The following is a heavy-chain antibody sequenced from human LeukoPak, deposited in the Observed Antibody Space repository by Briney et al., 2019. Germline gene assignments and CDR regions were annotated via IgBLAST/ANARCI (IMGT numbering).Heavy chain of an antibody. J-gene: IGHJ4*02. CDR1: GFTFSSYA. CDR2: ISGSGGST. V-gene: IGHV3-23*01. D-gene: IGHD4-17*01. Sequence: GGSLRLSCAASGFTFSSYAMSWVRQAPGKGLEWVSGISGSGGSTYYADSVKGRFTISRDNSKNTLYLQMNSLRAEDTAVYYCNLLETTVTATDYWGQGTLVTVSS. CDR3: NLLETTVTATDY.